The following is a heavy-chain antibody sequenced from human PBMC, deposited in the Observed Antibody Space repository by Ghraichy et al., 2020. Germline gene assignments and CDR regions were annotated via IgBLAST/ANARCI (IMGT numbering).Heavy chain of an antibody. J-gene: IGHJ5*02. Sequence: SETLSLTCAVSGGSISSSNWWSWVRQPPGRGLEWIGEIYHSGSTNYNPSLKSRVTISIDKSKNQFSLKLSSVTAADTAVYYCASITPYSNNWYRSWGQGTLVTVSS. D-gene: IGHD6-13*01. V-gene: IGHV4-4*02. CDR3: ASITPYSNNWYRS. CDR1: GGSISSSNW. CDR2: IYHSGST.